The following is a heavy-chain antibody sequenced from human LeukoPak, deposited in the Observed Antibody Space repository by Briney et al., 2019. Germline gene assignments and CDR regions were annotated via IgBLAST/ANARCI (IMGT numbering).Heavy chain of an antibody. CDR1: GFTFSNYG. CDR3: ARTNLEWLSNWFDP. J-gene: IGHJ5*02. V-gene: IGHV3-30*02. Sequence: PGGSLRLSCAASGFTFSNYGMHWVRQAPGKGLEWLAFMRYDGSNTHYADSVKGRFTISRDNAKNSLYLQMNSLRAEDTAVYYCARTNLEWLSNWFDPWGQGTLVTVSS. CDR2: MRYDGSNT. D-gene: IGHD3-3*01.